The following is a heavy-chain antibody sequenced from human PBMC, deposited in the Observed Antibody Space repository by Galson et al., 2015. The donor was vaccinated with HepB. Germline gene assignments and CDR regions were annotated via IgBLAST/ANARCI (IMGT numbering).Heavy chain of an antibody. D-gene: IGHD3-3*01. J-gene: IGHJ4*02. Sequence: SLRLSCAASGFTFSSYGMHWVRQAPGKGLEWVAVISYDGSNKYYADSVKGRFTISRDNSKNTLYLQMNSLRAEDTAVYYCAKVNLRFLEWSPFDYWGQGTLVTVSS. CDR1: GFTFSSYG. CDR3: AKVNLRFLEWSPFDY. CDR2: ISYDGSNK. V-gene: IGHV3-30*18.